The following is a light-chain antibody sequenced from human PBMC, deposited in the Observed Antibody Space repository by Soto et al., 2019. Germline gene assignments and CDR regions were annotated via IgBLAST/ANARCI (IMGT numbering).Light chain of an antibody. CDR1: SNDIGAYKY. CDR2: EVS. CDR3: SSYTTGSTLYV. V-gene: IGLV2-14*01. J-gene: IGLJ1*01. Sequence: QSVLTQPASVSGSPGQSITISFTGSSNDIGAYKYVSWYQQYPGKAPKLIIFEVSNRPSGVSNRFSGSKSGNTASRTIAGLQAEDEADYHCSSYTTGSTLYVFGGGTKLTVL.